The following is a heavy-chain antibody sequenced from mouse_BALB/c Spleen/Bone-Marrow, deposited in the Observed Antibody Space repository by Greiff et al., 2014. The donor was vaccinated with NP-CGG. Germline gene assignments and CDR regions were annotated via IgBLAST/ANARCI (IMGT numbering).Heavy chain of an antibody. Sequence: EVKLQESGAELVKPGASVKLSCTASGFNIKDTYMHWVKQRPEQGLEWIGRIDPANGNTKYDPKFQGKATITADTSSNTAYLQLSSLTSEDTAAYYCARWEYYAMDYWGQGTSVTVSS. V-gene: IGHV14-3*02. CDR3: ARWEYYAMDY. CDR1: GFNIKDTY. CDR2: IDPANGNT. J-gene: IGHJ4*01. D-gene: IGHD4-1*01.